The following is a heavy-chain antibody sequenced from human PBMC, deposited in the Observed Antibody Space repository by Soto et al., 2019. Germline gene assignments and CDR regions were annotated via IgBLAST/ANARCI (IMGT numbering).Heavy chain of an antibody. CDR2: MNPNSGNT. Sequence: ASVKVSCKAAGYTLTTYGVSWVRQAPGQGLEWMGWMNPNSGNTSYAQKFQGRVTMTRNTSISTAYMELSSLRSEDTAVYYCARGNRFYDILTGYYRAYGMDVWGQGTTVTVSS. J-gene: IGHJ6*02. CDR1: GYTLTTYG. V-gene: IGHV1-8*02. D-gene: IGHD3-9*01. CDR3: ARGNRFYDILTGYYRAYGMDV.